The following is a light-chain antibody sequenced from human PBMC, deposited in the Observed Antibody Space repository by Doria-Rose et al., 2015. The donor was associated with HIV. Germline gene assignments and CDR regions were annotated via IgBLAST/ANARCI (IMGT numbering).Light chain of an antibody. J-gene: IGKJ2*01. CDR1: QSVTSN. CDR3: QQYNNWPLYT. Sequence: EIGMTQSPVTLSMSPGERATLSCGASQSVTSNLAWYQQKPGQAPRLLIYGASTRATGIPARFSGSGSGTEFTLTISSMQSEDFAVYYCQQYNNWPLYTFGQGTKVDI. V-gene: IGKV3-15*01. CDR2: GAS.